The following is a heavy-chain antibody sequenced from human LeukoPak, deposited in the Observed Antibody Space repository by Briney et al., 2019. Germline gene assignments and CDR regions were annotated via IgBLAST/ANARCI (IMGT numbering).Heavy chain of an antibody. J-gene: IGHJ4*02. CDR3: ARDKGALDY. V-gene: IGHV3-74*01. Sequence: GGSLRLSCAVSGFTFSSYWMHWVRQAPGKGLVWVSRINSDGSTTRYADSVKGRFTISRDNAKNTVYLQMNSLRVEDTAVYYCARDKGALDYWGQGTLVTVSS. CDR2: INSDGSTT. D-gene: IGHD1-26*01. CDR1: GFTFSSYW.